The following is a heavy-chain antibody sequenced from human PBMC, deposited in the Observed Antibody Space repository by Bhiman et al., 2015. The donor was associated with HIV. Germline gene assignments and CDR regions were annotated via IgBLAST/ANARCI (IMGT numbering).Heavy chain of an antibody. CDR3: TKGSSSYVHYYGMDV. V-gene: IGHV3-49*04. D-gene: IGHD3-10*01. CDR2: IRSKAYGGTR. J-gene: IGHJ6*02. Sequence: EVQLVESGGDLVQPGRSLRLSCTGFGFTFGDYTLTWVRQAPGKGLEWVGFIRSKAYGGTREHAASVKGRFTISRDDSKSIAYLQMNSLKTEDTAVYYCTKGSSSYVHYYGMDVWGQGTTVTVSS. CDR1: GFTFGDYT.